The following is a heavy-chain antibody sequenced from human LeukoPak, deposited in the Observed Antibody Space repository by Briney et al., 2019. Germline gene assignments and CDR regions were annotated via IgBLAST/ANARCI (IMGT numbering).Heavy chain of an antibody. D-gene: IGHD5-18*01. V-gene: IGHV5-51*04. CDR2: IYHGDSDT. CDR3: ARSPGGFTYGRNWFDP. CDR1: GYSFTSYW. Sequence: ESLKISCKTSGYSFTSYWIAWVRQMPGKGLEWMGIIYHGDSDTRYSPSFQGQVTISADKPISTAYLQLSSLKASDTAVYYCARSPGGFTYGRNWFDPWGQGTLVSASS. J-gene: IGHJ5*02.